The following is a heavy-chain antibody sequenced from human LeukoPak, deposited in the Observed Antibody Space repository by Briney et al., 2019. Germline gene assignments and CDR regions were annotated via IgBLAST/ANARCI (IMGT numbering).Heavy chain of an antibody. CDR1: GGSISSYY. V-gene: IGHV4-59*12. CDR2: IYYSGST. Sequence: PSETLSLTCTVSGGSISSYYWSWIRQPPGKGLEWIGYIYYSGSTNYNPSLKSRVTISVDTSKNQFSLKLSSVTAADTAVYYCARDRYYGGNVRNYFDYWGQGTLVTVSS. CDR3: ARDRYYGGNVRNYFDY. J-gene: IGHJ4*02. D-gene: IGHD2-21*01.